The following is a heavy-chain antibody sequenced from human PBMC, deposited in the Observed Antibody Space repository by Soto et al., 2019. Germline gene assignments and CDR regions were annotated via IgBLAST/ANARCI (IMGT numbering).Heavy chain of an antibody. CDR2: ISGSGGST. D-gene: IGHD2-2*01. V-gene: IGHV3-23*01. CDR1: GFTFSSYA. J-gene: IGHJ6*02. CDR3: AKTICSVPAPIGSYGMEV. Sequence: GGSLRLACAASGFTFSSYAMSWVRQSPGKGLEWVSAISGSGGSTYDADSVKGRFTISRDNSKNTLYLQINSLRAEDTAVYYCAKTICSVPAPIGSYGMEVWGQGTTVTVSS.